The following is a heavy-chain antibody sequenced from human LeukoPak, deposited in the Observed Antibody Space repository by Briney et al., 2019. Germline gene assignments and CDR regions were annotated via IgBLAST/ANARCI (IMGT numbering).Heavy chain of an antibody. Sequence: PGGSLRLSCAASGFTFSNYAMSWVRQAPGKGLEWVSAITDTGGSTYYADSVKGRFTISRDKPKNTLYLQMNSLRAEDTAVYYCARGATGSDYYYYYMDVWGKGTTVTVSS. CDR3: ARGATGSDYYYYYMDV. D-gene: IGHD1-1*01. V-gene: IGHV3-23*01. CDR1: GFTFSNYA. CDR2: ITDTGGST. J-gene: IGHJ6*03.